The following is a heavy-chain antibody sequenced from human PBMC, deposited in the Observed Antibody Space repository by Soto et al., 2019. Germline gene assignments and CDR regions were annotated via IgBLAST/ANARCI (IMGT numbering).Heavy chain of an antibody. CDR2: ISGSGGST. CDR3: AKDGQDIVVAPAGAHLAEYFQH. D-gene: IGHD2-15*01. CDR1: GFTFSSYA. Sequence: EVQLLESGGGLIQPGGSLRLSCAASGFTFSSYAMSWVRQAPGKGLEWVSAISGSGGSTYYADSVKGRFTISRDNSKNTLYLQMNSLRAEDTAVYYCAKDGQDIVVAPAGAHLAEYFQHWGQGTLVTVSS. V-gene: IGHV3-23*01. J-gene: IGHJ1*01.